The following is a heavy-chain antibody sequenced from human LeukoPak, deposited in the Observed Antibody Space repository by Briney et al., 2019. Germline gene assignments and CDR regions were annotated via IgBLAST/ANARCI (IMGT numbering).Heavy chain of an antibody. CDR3: ARAMTS. CDR1: GFTFGPYS. D-gene: IGHD4-11*01. CDR2: ISSSGTII. V-gene: IGHV3-48*04. Sequence: GGSLRLSCAASGFTFGPYSMNWVRQAPGKGLEWVSHISSSGTIIYYADSVKGRFTISRDNAKNSLYLQMNGLRAEDTAVYYCARAMTSWGQGTLVTVSS. J-gene: IGHJ4*02.